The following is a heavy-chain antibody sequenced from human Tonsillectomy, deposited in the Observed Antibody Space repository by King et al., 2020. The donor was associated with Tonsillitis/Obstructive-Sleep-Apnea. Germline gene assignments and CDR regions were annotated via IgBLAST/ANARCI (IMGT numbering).Heavy chain of an antibody. D-gene: IGHD6-19*01. CDR3: ARTYSSGWTYYYYYMDV. J-gene: IGHJ6*03. V-gene: IGHV1-18*01. CDR2: ISASNGNI. CDR1: GNTFTSYG. Sequence: VQLVESGAEVKKPGASVKVSCKASGNTFTSYGISWVRQAPGQGLEWMGWISASNGNINYAQKLQGRVTMTTDTSTSPAYMELRGLRSDDTAVYYCARTYSSGWTYYYYYMDVWGKGTTVTVSS.